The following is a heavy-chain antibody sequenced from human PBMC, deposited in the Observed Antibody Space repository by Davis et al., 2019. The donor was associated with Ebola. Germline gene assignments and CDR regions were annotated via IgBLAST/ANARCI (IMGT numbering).Heavy chain of an antibody. CDR3: ARDMDGDYAHDY. V-gene: IGHV1-8*01. CDR2: MSPNSGNT. Sequence: AASVKVSCKASGYTFTSYDINWVRQATGQGLEWMGWMSPNSGNTGYAQKFQGRVTITRDTSASTAYMELSSLRSEDTAVYYCARDMDGDYAHDYWGQGTLVTVSS. D-gene: IGHD4-17*01. J-gene: IGHJ4*02. CDR1: GYTFTSYD.